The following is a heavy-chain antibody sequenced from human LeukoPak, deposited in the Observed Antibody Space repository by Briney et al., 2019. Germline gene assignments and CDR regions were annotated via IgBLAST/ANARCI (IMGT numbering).Heavy chain of an antibody. CDR1: GGSINSGDYY. CDR2: IYSGST. J-gene: IGHJ5*02. CDR3: ARSPHIWFAERGWFDP. V-gene: IGHV4-39*07. Sequence: SETLSLTCTVSGGSINSGDYYWVWIRQPPGKGLEWIGSIYSGSTSYNPSLKSRVTMTVDTPKSQFSLKLSSVTAADTAVYFCARSPHIWFAERGWFDPWGQGTLVTVSS. D-gene: IGHD3-10*01.